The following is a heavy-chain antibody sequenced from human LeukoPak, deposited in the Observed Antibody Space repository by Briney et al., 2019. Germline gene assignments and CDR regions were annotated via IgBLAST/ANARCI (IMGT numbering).Heavy chain of an antibody. CDR1: GFTFSSYG. V-gene: IGHV3-48*01. J-gene: IGHJ3*02. CDR3: ARESPDSGSWSAFDI. Sequence: PGGSLRLSCAASGFTFSSYGMHWVRQAPGKGLEWVSYITLSTSTIYYADSVKGRFTISRDNAKNSLYLQMHSLRAEDTAVYYCARESPDSGSWSAFDIWGQGTMVTVSS. CDR2: ITLSTSTI. D-gene: IGHD1-26*01.